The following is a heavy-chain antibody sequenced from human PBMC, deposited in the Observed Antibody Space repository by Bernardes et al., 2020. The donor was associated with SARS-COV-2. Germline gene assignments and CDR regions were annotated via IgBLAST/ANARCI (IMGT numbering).Heavy chain of an antibody. CDR2: IYWDDDK. J-gene: IGHJ4*02. Sequence: SGTALWKPTQSLTLTCPFSGFSLSPSGVGVGWIRQPPGKALEWLALIYWDDDKRYSPSLKSRLTITKDTSKNQVVLTMTNMDPVDTATYYCAHSGSSGPIIPYLDYWGQGTLVTVSS. CDR1: GFSLSPSGVG. V-gene: IGHV2-5*02. CDR3: AHSGSSGPIIPYLDY. D-gene: IGHD6-19*01.